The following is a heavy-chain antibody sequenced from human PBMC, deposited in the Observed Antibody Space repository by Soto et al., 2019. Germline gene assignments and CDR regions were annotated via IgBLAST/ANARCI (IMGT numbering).Heavy chain of an antibody. CDR1: GFSLSTSGVG. V-gene: IGHV2-5*02. J-gene: IGHJ6*02. Sequence: QITLKESGPTLVKPTQTLTLTCTFSGFSLSTSGVGVGWIRQPPGKALEWLALIYWDDNKQHSPSLESRLTITKDTSKNQVVLTMTNMDPVDTATYYCAHKGHLHFYYHGMDVWGQGTTVTVSS. CDR3: AHKGHLHFYYHGMDV. CDR2: IYWDDNK.